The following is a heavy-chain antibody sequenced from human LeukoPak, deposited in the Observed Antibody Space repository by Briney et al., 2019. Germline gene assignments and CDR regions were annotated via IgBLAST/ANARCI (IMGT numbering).Heavy chain of an antibody. V-gene: IGHV3-48*03. Sequence: PGGSLRLSCAASGFTFSSYEINWVRQAPGKGLEWVSYISSSGSTRYYADSVKGRFTISRDNAKNSLYLQINSLRAEDTAVYYCAREIRVARQDHDAFDIWGQGTMVTVSS. J-gene: IGHJ3*02. CDR3: AREIRVARQDHDAFDI. CDR2: ISSSGSTR. CDR1: GFTFSSYE. D-gene: IGHD2-8*02.